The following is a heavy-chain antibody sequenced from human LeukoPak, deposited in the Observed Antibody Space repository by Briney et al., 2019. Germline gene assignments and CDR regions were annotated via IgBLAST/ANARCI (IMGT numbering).Heavy chain of an antibody. V-gene: IGHV3-74*01. D-gene: IGHD4-23*01. CDR2: INSDGSGT. Sequence: GGSLRLSCAASGFTFNSYWMHWVRQAPGKGLVWVSRINSDGSGTTYADSVKGRFTISRDNAKNTLYLQMNSLGAEDTALYYCARAAYGGNPDYWGQGTLVTVSS. J-gene: IGHJ4*02. CDR3: ARAAYGGNPDY. CDR1: GFTFNSYW.